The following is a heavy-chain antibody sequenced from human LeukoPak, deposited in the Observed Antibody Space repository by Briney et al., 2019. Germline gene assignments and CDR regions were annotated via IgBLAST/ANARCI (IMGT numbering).Heavy chain of an antibody. CDR2: INHSGST. CDR1: GGSFSGYY. Sequence: PSETLSLTCAVYGGSFSGYYWSWIRQPPGKGLEWIGEINHSGSTNYNPSLKSRVTISVDTSKNQFSLKLSSVTAADTAVYYCARALPVALLRSRPTLYNWFDPWGQGTLVTVSS. J-gene: IGHJ5*02. V-gene: IGHV4-34*01. D-gene: IGHD2-2*01. CDR3: ARALPVALLRSRPTLYNWFDP.